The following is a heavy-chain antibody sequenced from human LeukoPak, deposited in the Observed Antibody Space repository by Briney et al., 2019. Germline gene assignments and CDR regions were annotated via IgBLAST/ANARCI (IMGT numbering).Heavy chain of an antibody. CDR3: ARDSDGNFDY. CDR1: GFTFSSYA. CDR2: ISGSGGST. J-gene: IGHJ4*02. V-gene: IGHV3-23*01. D-gene: IGHD3-10*01. Sequence: GGSMRLSCAASGFTFSSYAMSWVRQAPGKGLEWVSAISGSGGSTYYADSVKGRFTISRDNAKNSLYLQMNSLRAEDTAVYYCARDSDGNFDYWGQGTLVTVSS.